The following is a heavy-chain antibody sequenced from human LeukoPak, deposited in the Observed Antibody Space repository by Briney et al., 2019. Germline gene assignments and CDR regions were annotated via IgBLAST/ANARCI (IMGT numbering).Heavy chain of an antibody. J-gene: IGHJ4*02. D-gene: IGHD3-22*01. CDR3: ARDPLYSSGPISHDF. V-gene: IGHV1-2*02. CDR2: INSKSGVP. CDR1: GYTFIGFY. Sequence: ASVKVSCKASGYTFIGFYIHWVRQAPGQGLEWMGWINSKSGVPNYAQKFQGRVTMTRDTSISTAYIQLSSLRSDDTAVYYCARDPLYSSGPISHDFWGQGTLVTVSS.